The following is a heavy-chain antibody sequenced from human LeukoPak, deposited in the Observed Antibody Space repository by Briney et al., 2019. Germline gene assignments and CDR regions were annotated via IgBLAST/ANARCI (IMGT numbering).Heavy chain of an antibody. V-gene: IGHV3-23*01. D-gene: IGHD2-2*01. CDR3: AKDPTYCSSTSCYWYGMDV. J-gene: IGHJ6*02. Sequence: GGSLRLPCAASGFTFSSYAMSWVRQAPGKGLEWVSAISGSGGSTYYADSVKGRFTISRDNSKNTLYLQMNSLRAEDTAVYYCAKDPTYCSSTSCYWYGMDVWGQGTTVTVSS. CDR2: ISGSGGST. CDR1: GFTFSSYA.